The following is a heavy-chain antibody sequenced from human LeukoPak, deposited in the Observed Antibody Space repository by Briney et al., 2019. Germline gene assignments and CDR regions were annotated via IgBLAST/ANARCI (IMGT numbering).Heavy chain of an antibody. CDR2: ISGSGGST. CDR1: GFTFISYA. CDR3: AKKGLTMIVVDYGMDV. J-gene: IGHJ6*02. D-gene: IGHD3-22*01. V-gene: IGHV3-23*01. Sequence: GSLRLSCAASGFTFISYAMSWVRQAPGKGLEWVSAISGSGGSTYYADSVKGRFTISRDNSKNTLYLQMNSLRAEDTAVYYCAKKGLTMIVVDYGMDVWGQGTTVTVSS.